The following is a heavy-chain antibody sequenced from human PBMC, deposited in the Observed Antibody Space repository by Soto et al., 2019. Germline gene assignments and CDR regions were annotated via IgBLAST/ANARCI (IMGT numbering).Heavy chain of an antibody. CDR2: IYYSGST. V-gene: IGHV4-59*01. D-gene: IGHD3-10*01. CDR3: ARGGVLWNYYSGSRSYYNPDYAMDV. J-gene: IGHJ6*02. Sequence: SETLSLTCIVSGGPLNSYSWSWLRQPPGKGLEWIGYIYYSGSTNYNPSLKSRVTISVDTSQNQFSLKLSSVTAADTAVYYCARGGVLWNYYSGSRSYYNPDYAMDVWGQGTTVT. CDR1: GGPLNSYS.